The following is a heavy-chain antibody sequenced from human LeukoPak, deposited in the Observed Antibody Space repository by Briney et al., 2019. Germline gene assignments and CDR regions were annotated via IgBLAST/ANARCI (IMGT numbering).Heavy chain of an antibody. CDR1: GFTVSSNY. D-gene: IGHD3-10*02. V-gene: IGHV3-11*04. CDR3: AELGITMIGGV. Sequence: GGSLRLSCAASGFTVSSNYMSWVRQAPGKGLEWVSYISSSGSTIYYADSVKGRFTISRDSAKNSLYLQMNSLRAEDTAVYYCAELGITMIGGVWGKGTTVTISS. J-gene: IGHJ6*04. CDR2: ISSSGSTI.